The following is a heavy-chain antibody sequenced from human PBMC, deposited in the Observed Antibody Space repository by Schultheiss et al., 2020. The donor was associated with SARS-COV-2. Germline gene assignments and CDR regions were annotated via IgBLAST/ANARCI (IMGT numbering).Heavy chain of an antibody. CDR1: GFTVSSNY. J-gene: IGHJ4*02. Sequence: GGSLRLSCAASGFTVSSNYMSWVRQAPGKGLEWVSAISGSGGSTYYADSVKGRFTISRDNSKNTLYLQMNSLRAEDTAVYYCAKFSWGSGDYWGQGTLVTVSS. CDR2: ISGSGGST. D-gene: IGHD6-13*01. V-gene: IGHV3-23*01. CDR3: AKFSWGSGDY.